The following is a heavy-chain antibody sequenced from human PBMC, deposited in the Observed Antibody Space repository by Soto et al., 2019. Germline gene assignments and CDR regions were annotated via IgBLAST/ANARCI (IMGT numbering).Heavy chain of an antibody. CDR3: ATSYGSGSTHLDY. Sequence: QVQLVQSGAEVKKPGSSVKVSCTASGGTFNSYTINWVRQAPGQRLEWVGRVNPIVGMSSSASKFQGRVTMTADKATSKAYLDPTSMKSDDTAVDYWATSYGSGSTHLDYWGQGTLVTVSS. CDR2: VNPIVGMS. CDR1: GGTFNSYT. J-gene: IGHJ4*02. V-gene: IGHV1-69*02. D-gene: IGHD3-10*01.